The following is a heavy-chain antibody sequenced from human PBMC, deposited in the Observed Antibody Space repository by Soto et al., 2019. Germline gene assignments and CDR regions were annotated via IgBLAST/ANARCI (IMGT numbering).Heavy chain of an antibody. V-gene: IGHV1-18*01. CDR3: ARVALVVITTYYFDY. Sequence: ASVKVSCKASGYTFTSYGISWVRQAPGQGLEWMGWISAYNGNTNYAQKLQGRVTMTTDTSTSTAYMELRSLRSDDTALYYCARVALVVITTYYFDYWGQGTLVTVSS. D-gene: IGHD3-22*01. CDR1: GYTFTSYG. J-gene: IGHJ4*02. CDR2: ISAYNGNT.